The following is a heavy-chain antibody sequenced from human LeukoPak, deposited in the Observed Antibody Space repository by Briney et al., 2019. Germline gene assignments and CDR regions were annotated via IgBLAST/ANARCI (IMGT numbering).Heavy chain of an antibody. V-gene: IGHV4-34*01. Sequence: PSETLSLTCAVYGGSFSGYYWSWIRQPPGKGLEWIGEINHSGSTNHNPSLKSLVTISVDTSKNQFSLKLSSVTAADTAVCYCARGHIVVVPAALDYWGRGTLVTVSS. CDR1: GGSFSGYY. J-gene: IGHJ4*02. CDR3: ARGHIVVVPAALDY. CDR2: INHSGST. D-gene: IGHD2-2*01.